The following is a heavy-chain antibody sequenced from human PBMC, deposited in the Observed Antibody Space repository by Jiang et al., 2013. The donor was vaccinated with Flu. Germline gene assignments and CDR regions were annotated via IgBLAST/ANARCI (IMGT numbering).Heavy chain of an antibody. CDR1: GGSISSYY. V-gene: IGHV4-59*01. D-gene: IGHD6-13*01. J-gene: IGHJ4*02. CDR2: IYYSGST. Sequence: PGLVKPSETLSLTCTVSGGSISSYYWSWIRQPPGKGLEWIGYIYYSGSTNYNPSLKSRVTISVDTSKNQFSLKLSSVTAADTAVYYCAREVRAAAAGVIDYWGQGTLVTVSS. CDR3: AREVRAAAAGVIDY.